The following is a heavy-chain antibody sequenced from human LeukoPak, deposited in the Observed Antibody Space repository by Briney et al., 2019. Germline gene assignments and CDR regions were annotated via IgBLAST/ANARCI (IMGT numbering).Heavy chain of an antibody. CDR3: ARWNLLSDY. CDR2: MKQDGRVK. J-gene: IGHJ4*02. CDR1: GFIFR. Sequence: GGSLRLSCAASGFIFRMSWVRQAPGKGLEWGDNMKQDGRVKYLVDSVKGRFTISRDNAKNSVYLEMNSLRAEDTGVYYCARWNLLSDYWGQGTLVTVSS. D-gene: IGHD2-21*01. V-gene: IGHV3-7*01.